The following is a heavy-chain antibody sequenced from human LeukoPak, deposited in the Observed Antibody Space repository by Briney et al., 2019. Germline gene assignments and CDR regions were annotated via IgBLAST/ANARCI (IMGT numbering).Heavy chain of an antibody. Sequence: SETLSLTCTVSGGSISSYYWSWIRQPPGKGLEWIGYIYYSGSTNYNPSLKSRVTISVDTSKNQFSLRLSSVTAADTAVYYCAREIADSSGYYSGALDIWGQGTMVTVSS. CDR2: IYYSGST. CDR3: AREIADSSGYYSGALDI. D-gene: IGHD3-22*01. V-gene: IGHV4-59*01. J-gene: IGHJ3*02. CDR1: GGSISSYY.